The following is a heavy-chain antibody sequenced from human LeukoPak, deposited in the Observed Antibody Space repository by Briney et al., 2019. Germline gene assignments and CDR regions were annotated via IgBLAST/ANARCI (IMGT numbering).Heavy chain of an antibody. CDR3: ARARYSTGWYWWFDP. V-gene: IGHV1-69*06. Sequence: SVKVSCKASGGTFSNYGISWVRQAPGQGLEWMGATIPIFDTTNYAQKFQGRVTITADKSMSTAYMELSSLRSEDTAVYYCARARYSTGWYWWFDPWGQGALVTVSS. CDR2: TIPIFDTT. D-gene: IGHD6-19*01. CDR1: GGTFSNYG. J-gene: IGHJ5*02.